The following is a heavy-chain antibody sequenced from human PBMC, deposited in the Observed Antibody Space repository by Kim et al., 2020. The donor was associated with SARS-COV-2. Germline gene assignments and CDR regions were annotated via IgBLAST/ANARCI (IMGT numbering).Heavy chain of an antibody. Sequence: GSLRLSCAASGFTFSNYAMSWVRQVPGKGLEWVSAISAGGYSTYYADSVKGRFTIFRDNSENTLFLQMNSLRVEDTAVYYCAKDTGHCSSTSCYGAEDVWGQGTTVTVSS. CDR3: AKDTGHCSSTSCYGAEDV. CDR2: ISAGGYST. D-gene: IGHD2-2*01. V-gene: IGHV3-23*01. CDR1: GFTFSNYA. J-gene: IGHJ6*02.